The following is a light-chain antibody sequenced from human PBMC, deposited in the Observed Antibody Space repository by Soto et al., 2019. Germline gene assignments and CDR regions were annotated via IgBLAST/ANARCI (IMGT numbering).Light chain of an antibody. V-gene: IGKV1-13*02. CDR1: QGISSA. Sequence: AIQLTQSPSSLSASVGDRVTITCRASQGISSALAWYQQKPGKAPKLLIYDASSLESGVPSRFSGSGSGTDFTLTISSLQPEDFATYYCQQFNSYPHRVFTFGPGTKVDIK. CDR3: QQFNSYPHRVFT. CDR2: DAS. J-gene: IGKJ3*01.